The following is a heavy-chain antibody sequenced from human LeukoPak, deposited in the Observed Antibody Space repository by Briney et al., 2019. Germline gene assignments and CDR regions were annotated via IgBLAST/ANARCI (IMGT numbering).Heavy chain of an antibody. CDR1: GYTFTDYY. D-gene: IGHD5-24*01. J-gene: IGHJ3*02. CDR2: INPNSGVT. Sequence: ASVKVSCKASGYTFTDYYIHWVRQAPGQGLEWMAWINPNSGVTNYPQKFQGRVTMTRDTSISTAYMEPSGLTSDDTAVYYCAGEEVDGPSPIDIWGQGTMVTVSS. CDR3: AGEEVDGPSPIDI. V-gene: IGHV1-2*02.